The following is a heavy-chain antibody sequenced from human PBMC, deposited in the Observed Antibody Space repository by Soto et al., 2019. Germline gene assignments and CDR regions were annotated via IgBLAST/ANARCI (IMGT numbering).Heavy chain of an antibody. V-gene: IGHV3-23*01. CDR2: ISGGADST. J-gene: IGHJ6*02. D-gene: IGHD5-18*01. Sequence: PGGSLRLSCAASGFTFSSYAMSWVRQAPGKGLEWVSTISGGADSTYYADSVKGRFTISRDNSKNTLYLQMNSLRAEDTAVYYCARGIQYRYGMDVWGQGTTVTVSS. CDR3: ARGIQYRYGMDV. CDR1: GFTFSSYA.